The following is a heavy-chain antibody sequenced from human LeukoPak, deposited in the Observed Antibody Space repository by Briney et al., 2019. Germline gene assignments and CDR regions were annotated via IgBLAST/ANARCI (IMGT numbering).Heavy chain of an antibody. CDR2: ISSSGGST. CDR1: GFTFSTYA. Sequence: GGSLRLSCAASGFTFSTYAMTWVRQAPGKGLEWVSAISSSGGSTFYADSVKGRFTISRDNSKNTLYLQMNSLRAEDTAVYYCAKVRWSSGWCFEYWGQGTLVTVSS. J-gene: IGHJ4*02. CDR3: AKVRWSSGWCFEY. D-gene: IGHD6-19*01. V-gene: IGHV3-23*01.